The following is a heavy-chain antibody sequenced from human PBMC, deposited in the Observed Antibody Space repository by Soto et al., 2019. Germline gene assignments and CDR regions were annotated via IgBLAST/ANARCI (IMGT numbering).Heavy chain of an antibody. D-gene: IGHD3-16*01. Sequence: ESGPTLVNPTQTLALTCTFSGFSLSTSGEGVRWVRQPPGKALEWLALIYWNDDKRYSPSLKNRLTITKDTSKNQVVLTMTNMDPVDTGIYYCAPRRRRSYHGPWICAFLGWFETWGAGVLVTVS. CDR2: IYWNDDK. CDR3: APRRRRSYHGPWICAFLGWFET. J-gene: IGHJ5*02. CDR1: GFSLSTSGEG. V-gene: IGHV2-5*01.